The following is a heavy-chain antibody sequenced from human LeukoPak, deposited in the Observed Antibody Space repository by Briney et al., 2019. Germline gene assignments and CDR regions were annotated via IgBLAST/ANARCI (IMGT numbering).Heavy chain of an antibody. CDR1: GYTFTSYD. V-gene: IGHV1-8*01. Sequence: ASVKVSCKASGYTFTSYDINWVRQATGQGLEWMGWMNPISGNTGYAQKFQGRGTMTRNTSISTAYMELSSLRSEDTAVYYCARGRRQQWLVRGYWGQGTLVTVSS. J-gene: IGHJ4*02. CDR2: MNPISGNT. D-gene: IGHD6-19*01. CDR3: ARGRRQQWLVRGY.